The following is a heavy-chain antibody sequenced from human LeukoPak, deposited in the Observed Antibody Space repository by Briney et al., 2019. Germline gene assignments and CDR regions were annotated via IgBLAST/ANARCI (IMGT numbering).Heavy chain of an antibody. CDR1: GFTFSTYA. Sequence: PGGSLRLSCAASGFTFSTYAMNWVRQAPGKGLEWVSLISDSGDTTYYADSVKGRFTISRDNSKNTLFLQMNSLRAEDTAVYYCAKDGGLWVSAHWGDSWGQGTLVTVSS. D-gene: IGHD7-27*01. CDR2: ISDSGDTT. V-gene: IGHV3-23*01. J-gene: IGHJ4*02. CDR3: AKDGGLWVSAHWGDS.